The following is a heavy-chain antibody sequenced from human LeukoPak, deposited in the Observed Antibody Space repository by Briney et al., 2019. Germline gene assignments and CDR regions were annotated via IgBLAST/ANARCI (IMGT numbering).Heavy chain of an antibody. J-gene: IGHJ3*02. Sequence: SETLSLTCTVSGGSLTGYYWSWIRQPPGKGLEWIGYIYYGGSTNYNPSLKSRVTISVDTSKNQFSLKLSSVTAADTAVYYCARFRPLNAFDIWGQGTMVTVSS. CDR3: ARFRPLNAFDI. CDR1: GGSLTGYY. CDR2: IYYGGST. V-gene: IGHV4-59*01.